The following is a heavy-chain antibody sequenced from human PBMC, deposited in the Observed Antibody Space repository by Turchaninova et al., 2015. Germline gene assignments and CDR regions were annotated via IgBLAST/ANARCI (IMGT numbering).Heavy chain of an antibody. J-gene: IGHJ4*02. CDR2: IDNRGKT. CDR1: GYSISSGYY. CDR3: ARHLNWAFDY. D-gene: IGHD7-27*01. Sequence: QVQLQESGPGLVKPSETLSLTCAVSGYSISSGYYWGWIRQPPGKGLSWIGSIDNRGKTYYNPSPKRRVTTSVDKSKNQSSLKLSSVTAADTAVYYCARHLNWAFDYWGQGALVTVSS. V-gene: IGHV4-38-2*01.